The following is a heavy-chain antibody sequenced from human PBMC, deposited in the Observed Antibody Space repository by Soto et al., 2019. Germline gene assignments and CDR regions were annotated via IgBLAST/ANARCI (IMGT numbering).Heavy chain of an antibody. D-gene: IGHD3-10*01. J-gene: IGHJ4*02. CDR2: IYSGGST. Sequence: EVQLVESGGGLIQPGGSLRRYCAASGFTVSSHYMSWGRHAPGKGLEWVPVIYSGGSTYYADSVKGLFTISRDNTKNALYLQMIRLRDEDTAVYYCAGAGGAWTFDYWGQGTLVTVSS. V-gene: IGHV3-53*01. CDR1: GFTVSSHY. CDR3: AGAGGAWTFDY.